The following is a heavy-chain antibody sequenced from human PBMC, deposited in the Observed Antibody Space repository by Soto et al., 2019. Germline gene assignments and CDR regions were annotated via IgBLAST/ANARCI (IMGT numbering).Heavy chain of an antibody. V-gene: IGHV4-59*13. J-gene: IGHJ6*03. CDR2: IYYSGST. D-gene: IGHD3-10*02. CDR3: ARDVRPSSTYRYYYYYMDV. CDR1: GGSFSGYY. Sequence: PSETLSLTCAVYGGSFSGYYWSWIRQPPGQGLEWIGYIYYSGSTNYNPSLKSRVTISVDTSKNQFSLKLSSVTAADTAVYYCARDVRPSSTYRYYYYYMDVWGKGTTVTVSS.